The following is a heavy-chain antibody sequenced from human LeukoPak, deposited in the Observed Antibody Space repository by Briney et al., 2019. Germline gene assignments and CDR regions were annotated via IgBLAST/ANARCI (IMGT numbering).Heavy chain of an antibody. CDR1: GYTFTDYY. CDR3: AREGPIVGATHLVDY. D-gene: IGHD1-26*01. Sequence: ASVKVSCKASGYTFTDYYMYWVRQAPGQGLEWMGWINTNSGGTNYAQKFQGRVTMTRDTSISTAYMELSRLRSDDTAVYYCAREGPIVGATHLVDYWGQGTLVTVSS. V-gene: IGHV1-2*02. J-gene: IGHJ4*02. CDR2: INTNSGGT.